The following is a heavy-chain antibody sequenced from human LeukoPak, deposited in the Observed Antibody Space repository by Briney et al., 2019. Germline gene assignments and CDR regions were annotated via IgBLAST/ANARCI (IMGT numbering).Heavy chain of an antibody. V-gene: IGHV3-21*01. Sequence: KPGGSLRLSCAASGFTFSSYSVNWVRQAPGKGLEWVSSISSSSSYIYYADSVKGRFTISRDNAKNSLYLQMNSLRAEDTAVYYCARDRYDFWSGYYYYYYYYGMDVWGQGTTVTVSS. CDR1: GFTFSSYS. J-gene: IGHJ6*02. CDR3: ARDRYDFWSGYYYYYYYYGMDV. CDR2: ISSSSSYI. D-gene: IGHD3-3*01.